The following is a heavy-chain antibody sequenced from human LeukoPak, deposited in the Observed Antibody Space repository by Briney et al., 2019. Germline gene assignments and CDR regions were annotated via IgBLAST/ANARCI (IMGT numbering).Heavy chain of an antibody. CDR2: IHSSGST. CDR3: ARMYSSSSYFDY. J-gene: IGHJ4*02. D-gene: IGHD6-6*01. V-gene: IGHV4-59*08. CDR1: GGSISGYY. Sequence: SETLSLTCTVSGGSISGYYYNWIRQSPGEGLEWIGFIHSSGSTTYNPSLKSRVTISVDMSKNHSSLKLTSVTAADTAVYYCARMYSSSSYFDYWGQGTLVTVSS.